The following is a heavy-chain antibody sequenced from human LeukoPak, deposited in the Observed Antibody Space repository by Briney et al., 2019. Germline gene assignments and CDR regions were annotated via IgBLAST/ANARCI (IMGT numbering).Heavy chain of an antibody. D-gene: IGHD6-19*01. V-gene: IGHV3-30-3*01. CDR1: GFTFSSYA. Sequence: GGSLRLSCAASGFTFSSYAMHWVRQAPGKGLEWVAVISYDGSNKYYADSVKGRFTISRDNSKNTLYLQMNSLRAEDTAVYYCARESSGWYGLTDYWGQGTLVTVSS. CDR2: ISYDGSNK. CDR3: ARESSGWYGLTDY. J-gene: IGHJ4*02.